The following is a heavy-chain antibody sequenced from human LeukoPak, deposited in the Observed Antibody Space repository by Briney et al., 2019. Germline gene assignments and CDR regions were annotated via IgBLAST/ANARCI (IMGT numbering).Heavy chain of an antibody. CDR3: ARGPEAHYYYYYGMDV. Sequence: ASVKVSCKVSGYTLTELSMHWVRQAPGKGLEWMGGFDPEDGETIYAQKFQGRVTMTEDTSTDTAYMELSSLRSEDTAVYYCARGPEAHYYYYYGMDVWGQGTTVTVSS. CDR2: FDPEDGET. J-gene: IGHJ6*02. CDR1: GYTLTELS. D-gene: IGHD1-14*01. V-gene: IGHV1-24*01.